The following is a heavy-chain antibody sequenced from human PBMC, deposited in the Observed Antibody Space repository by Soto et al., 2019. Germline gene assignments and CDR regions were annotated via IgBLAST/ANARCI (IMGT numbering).Heavy chain of an antibody. CDR1: GYSFTSYW. V-gene: IGHV5-51*01. Sequence: GESLKISCKGSGYSFTSYWIGWVRQMPGKGLEWMGIIYPGDSDTRYSPSFQGQVTISADKSISTAYLQWSSLKASDTAVYYCARRPSIAAAGAAFFNGGMDVWGQGTTVTVSS. D-gene: IGHD6-13*01. CDR3: ARRPSIAAAGAAFFNGGMDV. J-gene: IGHJ6*02. CDR2: IYPGDSDT.